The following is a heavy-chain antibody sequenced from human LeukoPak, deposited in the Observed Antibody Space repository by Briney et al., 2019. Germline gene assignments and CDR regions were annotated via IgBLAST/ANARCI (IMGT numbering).Heavy chain of an antibody. CDR1: GFTFSSYA. V-gene: IGHV3-23*01. D-gene: IGHD3-22*01. J-gene: IGHJ4*02. Sequence: GGSLRLSCAASGFTFSSYAMSWVRQAPGKGLEWVSAISGSGGSTYYADSVKGRFTISRDNSKNTLYLQMNSLRAEDTAVYYCAKEASYYYDSSGYQYYYFDYWGQGTLVTVSS. CDR3: AKEASYYYDSSGYQYYYFDY. CDR2: ISGSGGST.